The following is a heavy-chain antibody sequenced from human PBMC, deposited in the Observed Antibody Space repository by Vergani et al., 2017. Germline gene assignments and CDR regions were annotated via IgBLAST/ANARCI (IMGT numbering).Heavy chain of an antibody. CDR3: ARDLRIAARPGHFDY. Sequence: QVQLVQSGAEVKKPGASVKVSCKASGYTFTGYCMHWVRQAPGQGLEWMGWINPNSGGTNYAQKFQGRVTMTRDTSISTAYMELSRLRSDDTDVYYCARDLRIAARPGHFDYWGQGTLVTVSS. D-gene: IGHD6-6*01. CDR1: GYTFTGYC. V-gene: IGHV1-2*02. J-gene: IGHJ4*02. CDR2: INPNSGGT.